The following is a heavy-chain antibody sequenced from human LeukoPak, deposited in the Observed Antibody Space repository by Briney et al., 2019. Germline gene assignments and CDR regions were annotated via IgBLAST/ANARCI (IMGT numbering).Heavy chain of an antibody. Sequence: ASVKVSCKASGYTFTGYYMHWVRQAPGQGLEWMGWINPNSGGTNYAQKFQGRVTMTRDTSISTAYMELSRLRSDDTAVYYCAIADDYGDYAGYWGQGTLVTVSS. CDR3: AIADDYGDYAGY. D-gene: IGHD4-17*01. J-gene: IGHJ4*02. CDR2: INPNSGGT. V-gene: IGHV1-2*02. CDR1: GYTFTGYY.